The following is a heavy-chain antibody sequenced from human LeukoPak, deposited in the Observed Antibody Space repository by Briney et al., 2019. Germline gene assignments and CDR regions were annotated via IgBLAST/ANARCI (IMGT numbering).Heavy chain of an antibody. D-gene: IGHD5-18*01. J-gene: IGHJ3*02. CDR3: ARGVGYGLDAFDI. CDR1: GYTFTSYY. Sequence: ASVKVSCKASGYTFTSYYMHWVRQAPGQGLEWMGIINPSGGSTSYAQKFQGRVTMTRDTSISTAYMELSRLRSDDTAVYYCARGVGYGLDAFDIWGQGTMVTVSS. V-gene: IGHV1-46*01. CDR2: INPSGGST.